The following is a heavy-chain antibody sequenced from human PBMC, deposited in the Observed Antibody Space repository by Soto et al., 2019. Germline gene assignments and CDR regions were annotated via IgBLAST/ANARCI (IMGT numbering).Heavy chain of an antibody. CDR2: INPDNGNT. J-gene: IGHJ5*02. CDR3: ARGIATGQLDP. D-gene: IGHD2-15*01. CDR1: GYTFARYT. V-gene: IGHV1-3*01. Sequence: ASVKVSCKASGYTFARYTMNWVRQAPGQRLEWMGWINPDNGNTKSSQKFQDRVIITRDTSASTAYMDLSSLRSEDTAVYYCARGIATGQLDPWGQGTLVTVSS.